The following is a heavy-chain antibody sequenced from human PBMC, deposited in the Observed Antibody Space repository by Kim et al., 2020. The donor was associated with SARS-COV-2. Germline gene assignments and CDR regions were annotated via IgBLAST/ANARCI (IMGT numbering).Heavy chain of an antibody. V-gene: IGHV4-34*01. CDR3: ARVLRVNRTVRGVIPPYGMDV. J-gene: IGHJ6*02. CDR1: GGSFSGYY. D-gene: IGHD3-10*01. CDR2: INHSGST. Sequence: SETLSLTCAVYGGSFSGYYWSWIRQPPGKGLEWIGEINHSGSTNYNPSLKSRVTISVDTSKNQFSLKLSSVTAADTAVYYCARVLRVNRTVRGVIPPYGMDVWGQGTTVTVSS.